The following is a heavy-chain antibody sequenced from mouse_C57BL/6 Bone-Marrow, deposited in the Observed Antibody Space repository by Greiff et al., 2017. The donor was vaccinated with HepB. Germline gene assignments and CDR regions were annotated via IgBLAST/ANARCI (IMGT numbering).Heavy chain of an antibody. CDR1: GFTFSDYY. Sequence: EVNVVESGGGLVQPGGSLKLSCAASGFTFSDYYMYWVRQTPEKRLEWVAYISNGGGSTYYPDTVKGRFTISRDNAKNTLYLQMSRLKSEDTAMYYCARRGDFDFDYWGQGTTLTVSS. J-gene: IGHJ2*01. V-gene: IGHV5-12*01. CDR2: ISNGGGST. CDR3: ARRGDFDFDY.